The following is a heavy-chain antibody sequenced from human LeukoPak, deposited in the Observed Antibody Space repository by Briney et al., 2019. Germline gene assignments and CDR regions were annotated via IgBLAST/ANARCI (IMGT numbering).Heavy chain of an antibody. CDR1: GYRFTSYW. V-gene: IGHV5-10-1*01. D-gene: IGHD1-26*01. CDR2: IDPSDSYT. CDR3: ARHAPLIVGARGYYYGMDV. J-gene: IGHJ6*02. Sequence: GESLKISCKGSGYRFTSYWISWVRQMPGKGLEWMGRIDPSDSYTNYSPSFQGHVTISADKSISTAYLQWSSLKASDTAMYYCARHAPLIVGARGYYYGMDVWGQGTTVTVSS.